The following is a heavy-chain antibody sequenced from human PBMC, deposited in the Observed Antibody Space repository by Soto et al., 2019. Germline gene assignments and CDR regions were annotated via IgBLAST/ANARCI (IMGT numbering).Heavy chain of an antibody. D-gene: IGHD6-19*01. V-gene: IGHV4-59*08. CDR1: GGSLSSYY. J-gene: IGHJ4*02. CDR3: ASGPYSSGWRTSYHFDY. Sequence: PSETLSPTCTVSGGSLSSYYWSWIRQPPGKGLEWIGYIYYSGSTNYNPSLKSRVTISVDTSKNQFSLKLSSVTAADTAVYYCASGPYSSGWRTSYHFDYWGQGTLVTVSS. CDR2: IYYSGST.